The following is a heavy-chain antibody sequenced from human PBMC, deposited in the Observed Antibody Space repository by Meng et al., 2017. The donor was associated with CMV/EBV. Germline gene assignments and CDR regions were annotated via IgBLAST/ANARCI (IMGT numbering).Heavy chain of an antibody. D-gene: IGHD2-8*01. CDR2: IYRGDST. J-gene: IGHJ4*02. CDR3: TGDSVSHPNLDY. CDR1: GFIVSNKY. V-gene: IGHV3-66*01. Sequence: EVELVGAGGGLGQPGGSLRLSCEASGFIVSNKYMSWVRQAQGKGLEWVSIIYRGDSTYYVDSVKGRFTVSRDNSKNTMYLQMNSLRVEDTAVYYCTGDSVSHPNLDYWGQGTLVTVSS.